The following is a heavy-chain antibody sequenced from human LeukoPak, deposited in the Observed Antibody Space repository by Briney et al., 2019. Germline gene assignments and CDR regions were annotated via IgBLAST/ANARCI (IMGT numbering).Heavy chain of an antibody. J-gene: IGHJ4*02. CDR1: GFTFSESW. D-gene: IGHD4-17*01. CDR3: ARAGGSTVSHSDY. V-gene: IGHV3-21*01. Sequence: GGSLRLSCVVSGFTFSESWMSWVRQAPGKGLEWVSSISSSTSYIYYADSVKGRFTFSKDNAKNSLYLQMNSLRAEDTAVYYCARAGGSTVSHSDYWGQGTLVTVSS. CDR2: ISSSTSYI.